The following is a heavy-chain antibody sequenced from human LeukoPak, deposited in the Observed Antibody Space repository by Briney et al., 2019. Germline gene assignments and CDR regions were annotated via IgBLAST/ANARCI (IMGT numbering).Heavy chain of an antibody. CDR2: IYSGSST. CDR1: GFTVSSYY. Sequence: QTGGSLRLSCAASGFTVSSYYMNWVRQAPGKGLEWVLVIYSGSSTYYADSVKARFTISRDNSKNTLYLQMNSLRAEDTAVYYCAKDLRGWIQQGDCWGQGTLVTVSS. D-gene: IGHD5-18*01. V-gene: IGHV3-53*01. J-gene: IGHJ4*02. CDR3: AKDLRGWIQQGDC.